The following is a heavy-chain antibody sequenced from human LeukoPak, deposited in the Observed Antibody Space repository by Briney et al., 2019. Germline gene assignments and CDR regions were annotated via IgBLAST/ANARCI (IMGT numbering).Heavy chain of an antibody. D-gene: IGHD3-22*01. V-gene: IGHV1-2*02. CDR3: ARRTLTYYYDSSGYYRGIDY. CDR1: GYTFTGYY. J-gene: IGHJ4*02. Sequence: ASVKVSCKASGYTFTGYYMHWVRQAPGQGLEWMGWINPNSGGTNYAQKFQGRVTMTRDTSISTAYMELSRLRSDDTAVYYCARRTLTYYYDSSGYYRGIDYWGQGTLVTASS. CDR2: INPNSGGT.